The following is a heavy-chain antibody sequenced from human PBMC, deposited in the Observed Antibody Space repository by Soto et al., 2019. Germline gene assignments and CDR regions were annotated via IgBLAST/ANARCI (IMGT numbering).Heavy chain of an antibody. CDR3: AKDSGSGWYGESDY. Sequence: GGSLRLSCAASGFTFSSHAMSWVRQAPGKGLEWVSAISGSGGSTYYADSVKGRFTISRDNSKNTLYLQMNSLRAEDTAVYYCAKDSGSGWYGESDYWGQGTLVTVSS. V-gene: IGHV3-23*01. CDR1: GFTFSSHA. CDR2: ISGSGGST. J-gene: IGHJ4*02. D-gene: IGHD6-19*01.